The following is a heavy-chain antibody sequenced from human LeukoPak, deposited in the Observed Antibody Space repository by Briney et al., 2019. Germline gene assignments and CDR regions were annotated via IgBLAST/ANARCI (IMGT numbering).Heavy chain of an antibody. CDR3: STGGLSMIATLDY. CDR2: IKSKGDGGTI. Sequence: GGSLRLSCAASGFTFSNVWMSWVRQAPGKGPEWVGRIKSKGDGGTIDYAAPVKGRFTFSRDDSENTLYLQMNSLKTEDTAVYYCSTGGLSMIATLDYWGQGTLVTVSS. J-gene: IGHJ4*02. CDR1: GFTFSNVW. V-gene: IGHV3-15*01. D-gene: IGHD3-22*01.